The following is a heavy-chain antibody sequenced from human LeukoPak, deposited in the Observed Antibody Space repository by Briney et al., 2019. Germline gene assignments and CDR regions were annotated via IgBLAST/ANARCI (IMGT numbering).Heavy chain of an antibody. V-gene: IGHV1-18*01. D-gene: IGHD6-19*01. Sequence: ASVKVSCKASGYTFTSYGISWVRQAPGQGLEWMGWISAYNGNTNYAQKLQGRVTMTTDTSTSTAYMELRSLRSDDTAVYYCARDGGSGYSSGDTDYWGQGTLVTVSS. CDR1: GYTFTSYG. CDR3: ARDGGSGYSSGDTDY. J-gene: IGHJ4*02. CDR2: ISAYNGNT.